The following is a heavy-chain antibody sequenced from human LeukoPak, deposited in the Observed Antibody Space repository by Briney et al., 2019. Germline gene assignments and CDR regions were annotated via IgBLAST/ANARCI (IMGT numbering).Heavy chain of an antibody. Sequence: SETLSLTCAVYGGSFSDYYWSWIRQPPGKGLEWIGEINHSGSTNYNPSLKSRVTISVDTSKNQFSLKLSSVTAADTAVYYCARRQWLDDYWGQGTLVTVSS. V-gene: IGHV4-34*01. J-gene: IGHJ4*02. D-gene: IGHD6-19*01. CDR2: INHSGST. CDR1: GGSFSDYY. CDR3: ARRQWLDDY.